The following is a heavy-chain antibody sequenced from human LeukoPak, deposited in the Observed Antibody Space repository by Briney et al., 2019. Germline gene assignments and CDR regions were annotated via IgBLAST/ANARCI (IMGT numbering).Heavy chain of an antibody. CDR3: ARGDGSYLL. CDR2: INPNRGGT. CDR1: GYTFTGNY. V-gene: IGHV1-2*02. D-gene: IGHD1-26*01. Sequence: GASVKVSCKTSGYTFTGNYLHWVRQAPGQGLEWMGWINPNRGGTNYAQKLQGRVTMTRDTSVTTAYMELSSLRSDDTAVYYCARGDGSYLLWGQGTLVTVSS. J-gene: IGHJ4*02.